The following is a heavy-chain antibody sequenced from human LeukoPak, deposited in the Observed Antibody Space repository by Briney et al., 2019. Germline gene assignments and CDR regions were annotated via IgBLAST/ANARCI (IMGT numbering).Heavy chain of an antibody. Sequence: GGSLRLSWAASGFIFSSYSMNWVRQTPGKGLEWVSSISGDSTYIFYADSVKGRFTISRDDAKNSLYLQMNSLRAEDTAVYYCARFETRGTGDSDFWGQGTLVTVSS. CDR2: ISGDSTYI. V-gene: IGHV3-21*01. CDR1: GFIFSSYS. CDR3: ARFETRGTGDSDF. J-gene: IGHJ4*02. D-gene: IGHD3/OR15-3a*01.